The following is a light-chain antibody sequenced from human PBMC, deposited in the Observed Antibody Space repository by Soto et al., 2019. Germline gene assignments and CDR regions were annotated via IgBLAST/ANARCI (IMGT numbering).Light chain of an antibody. CDR2: DVS. CDR1: SSDVGGYNY. CDR3: SSYTSSSTLGGV. V-gene: IGLV2-14*01. J-gene: IGLJ1*01. Sequence: QSALTQPASVSGFPGQSITISCTRTSSDVGGYNYVSWYQQHPGKAPKLMIYDVSNRPSGVSNRFSGSKSGNTASLTISGLQAEDEADYYCSSYTSSSTLGGVFGTGTKVTVL.